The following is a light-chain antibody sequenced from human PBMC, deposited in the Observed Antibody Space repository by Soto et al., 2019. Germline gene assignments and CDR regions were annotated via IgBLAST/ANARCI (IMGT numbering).Light chain of an antibody. V-gene: IGKV3-20*01. CDR3: QQYGSSPRT. CDR2: GAS. J-gene: IGKJ1*01. CDR1: QSVSSNY. Sequence: QSPGALSLSPGEIATLSCRASQSVSSNYLAWFQQKSGQAPRRLIYGASSRATGIPDRVSASGSGTDFPPTISILEPEDFVLYCCQQYGSSPRTFGQGTKVDIK.